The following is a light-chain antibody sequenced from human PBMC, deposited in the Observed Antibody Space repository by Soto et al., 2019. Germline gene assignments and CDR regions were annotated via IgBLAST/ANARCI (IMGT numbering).Light chain of an antibody. CDR2: GVS. V-gene: IGKV3-20*01. J-gene: IGKJ1*01. CDR3: QQYGSSGT. CDR1: QSVSTNY. Sequence: EIVLTQSPGTLSLSPAERDTLSYWASQSVSTNYLAWYQQKPGQAPRLLIYGVSNRATGIPDRFSGSGSGTDFTLTISRLEPEDFAVYYCQQYGSSGTFGQGTKVDIK.